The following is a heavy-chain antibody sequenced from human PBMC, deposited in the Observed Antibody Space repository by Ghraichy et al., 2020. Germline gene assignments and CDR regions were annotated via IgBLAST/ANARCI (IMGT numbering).Heavy chain of an antibody. V-gene: IGHV1-69*05. Sequence: SVKDSCKASGGTFSSYAISWVRQAPGQGLEWMGGIIPIFGTANYAQKFQGRVTITTNKSTSTAYMELSSLRSEDTAVYYCARDGLAVAGTGPLVYWGQGNQGTGSP. D-gene: IGHD6-19*01. J-gene: IGHJ4*02. CDR1: GGTFSSYA. CDR3: ARDGLAVAGTGPLVY. CDR2: IIPIFGTA.